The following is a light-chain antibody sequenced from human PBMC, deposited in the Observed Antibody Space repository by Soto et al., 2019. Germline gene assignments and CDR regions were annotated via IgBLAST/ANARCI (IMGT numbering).Light chain of an antibody. CDR3: QHTDSFPIT. Sequence: DIQMTQSPSSVTASVGDRVTITCRASQDIITWLAWYQQKPGKAPNLLIYTASNLQSGVPSSFSGSGSGTHFTLTISSLQPEDVGTYYCQHTDSFPITVGQWTRLEIK. CDR1: QDIITW. J-gene: IGKJ5*01. CDR2: TAS. V-gene: IGKV1-12*01.